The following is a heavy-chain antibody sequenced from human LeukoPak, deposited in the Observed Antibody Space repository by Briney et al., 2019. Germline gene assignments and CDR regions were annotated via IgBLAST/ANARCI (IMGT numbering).Heavy chain of an antibody. Sequence: PGGSLRLSCAASGFTFNNYWMHWVRLAPGKGLEWVARIMSDGRGTMYADSVKGRFTIARDNAKNTLFLEMNSLRAEDTALYYCARVKDDSASGSYRSAFDIWGQGTMVTVSS. CDR2: IMSDGRGT. V-gene: IGHV3-74*03. D-gene: IGHD3-10*01. J-gene: IGHJ3*02. CDR1: GFTFNNYW. CDR3: ARVKDDSASGSYRSAFDI.